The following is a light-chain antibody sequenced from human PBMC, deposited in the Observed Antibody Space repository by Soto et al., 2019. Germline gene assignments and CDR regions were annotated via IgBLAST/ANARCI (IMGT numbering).Light chain of an antibody. V-gene: IGKV3-11*01. CDR1: QSVSSY. Sequence: SVLINNTATLSLSPGERATLSRRASQSVSSYLAWYQQKPGQAPRLLIYDASNRATGIPARFSGSGSGTDFTLTISSLEPEDFAVYYCQQRSNWITFGQGRRLEIK. CDR3: QQRSNWIT. CDR2: DAS. J-gene: IGKJ5*01.